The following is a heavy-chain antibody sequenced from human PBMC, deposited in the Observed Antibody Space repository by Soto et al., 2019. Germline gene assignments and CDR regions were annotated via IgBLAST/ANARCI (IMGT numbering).Heavy chain of an antibody. V-gene: IGHV1-8*01. CDR1: GYTGTSYD. Sequence: ASGRVSCQASGYTGTSYDINWVRQSTGQGLEWMGWRNPNSCKRGYAQKCQGRVTMTRNTSISTAYMELSSLRSEDTAVYYCARVFSGCSSNSCSPVPWFDPWGQGTLVTVPQ. J-gene: IGHJ5*02. CDR2: RNPNSCKR. D-gene: IGHD2-2*01. CDR3: ARVFSGCSSNSCSPVPWFDP.